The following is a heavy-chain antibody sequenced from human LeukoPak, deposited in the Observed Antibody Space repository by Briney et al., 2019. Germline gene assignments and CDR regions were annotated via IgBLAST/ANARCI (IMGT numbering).Heavy chain of an antibody. CDR3: AKDRYDSSGYYYDD. V-gene: IGHV3-23*01. CDR2: ISGSGGST. D-gene: IGHD3-22*01. CDR1: GFTFSSYA. Sequence: GGSLRLSCAASGFTFSSYAMSWVRQAPGKGLEWVSAISGSGGSTYYADSVKGRFTISRDNSKNTLYLQMNSLRAEDTAVYYRAKDRYDSSGYYYDDWGQGTLVTVSS. J-gene: IGHJ4*02.